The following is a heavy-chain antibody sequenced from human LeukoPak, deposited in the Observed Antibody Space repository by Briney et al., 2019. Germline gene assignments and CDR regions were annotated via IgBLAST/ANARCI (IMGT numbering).Heavy chain of an antibody. CDR2: SSASGTI. CDR1: GFTFSRNS. CDR3: ARDLGGSSWSLRAFDI. D-gene: IGHD6-13*01. J-gene: IGHJ3*02. V-gene: IGHV3-48*04. Sequence: GGSLRLSCAASGFTFSRNSMNWVRQAPGKGLEWVSYSSASGTIFYADSVKGRFTISRDIAKNSLYLQMNSLRAEDTAVYYCARDLGGSSWSLRAFDIWGQGTMVTVSS.